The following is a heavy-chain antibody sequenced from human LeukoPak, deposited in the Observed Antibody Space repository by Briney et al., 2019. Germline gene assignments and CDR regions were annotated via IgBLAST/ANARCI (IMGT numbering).Heavy chain of an antibody. CDR2: IGTTSGAT. J-gene: IGHJ4*02. D-gene: IGHD5-18*01. V-gene: IGHV3-11*01. CDR3: ARARMQLWLGGLYYFDI. Sequence: PGGSLRLSCAASGFILSDHYMSWIRQAPGKGLDWVSYIGTTSGATYYADPVKDRFTISRDNAKNSLYLQMNSLRVDDTAVYYCARARMQLWLGGLYYFDIWGQGTLVTVSS. CDR1: GFILSDHY.